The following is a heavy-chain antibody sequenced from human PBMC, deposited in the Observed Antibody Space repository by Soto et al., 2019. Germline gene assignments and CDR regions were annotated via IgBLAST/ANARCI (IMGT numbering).Heavy chain of an antibody. CDR3: ARQRSRVYSSSSYQGYYYGMDV. CDR2: IYPGDSDT. CDR1: GYSFTSYW. Sequence: PGESLKISCKGSGYSFTSYWIGWVRQMPGKGLEWMGIIYPGDSDTRYSPSFQGQVTISADKSISTAYLQWSSLKASDTAMYYCARQRSRVYSSSSYQGYYYGMDVWGQGPTVTVSS. J-gene: IGHJ6*02. D-gene: IGHD6-6*01. V-gene: IGHV5-51*01.